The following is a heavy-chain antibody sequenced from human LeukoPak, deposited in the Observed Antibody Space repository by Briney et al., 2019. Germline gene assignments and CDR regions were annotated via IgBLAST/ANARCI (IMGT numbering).Heavy chain of an antibody. CDR3: ARHSGSGSYYTYNFQY. CDR1: GFTFSSYE. V-gene: IGHV3-48*03. D-gene: IGHD3-10*01. J-gene: IGHJ4*02. Sequence: GGSLRLSCAASGFTFSSYEMNWVRQAPGKGLEWVSYISSSGSTIYYADSVKGRFTISRDNAKNSLYLQMNSLRAEDTAVYYCARHSGSGSYYTYNFQYWGQGTLVTVSS. CDR2: ISSSGSTI.